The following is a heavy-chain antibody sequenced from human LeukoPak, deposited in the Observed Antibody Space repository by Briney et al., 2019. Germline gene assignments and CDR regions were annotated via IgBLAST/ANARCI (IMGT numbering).Heavy chain of an antibody. CDR1: GFTFSSYS. Sequence: GGSLRLSCAASGFTFSSYSMNWVRQAPGKGLEWVSHITASGTAMLYADSVKGRFTISRDNAKNSLYLQMNSLRDEDTAVYYCASSGSYRFDYWGQGTLVTVSS. D-gene: IGHD1-26*01. CDR2: ITASGTAM. V-gene: IGHV3-48*02. J-gene: IGHJ4*02. CDR3: ASSGSYRFDY.